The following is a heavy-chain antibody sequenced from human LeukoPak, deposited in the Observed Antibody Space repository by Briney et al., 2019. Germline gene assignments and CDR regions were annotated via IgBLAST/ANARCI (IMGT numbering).Heavy chain of an antibody. CDR2: ISGSGGST. D-gene: IGHD3-22*01. J-gene: IGHJ4*02. V-gene: IGHV3-23*01. CDR3: AKDLGITMIVVVPSGGY. Sequence: GGSLRLSCAASGFTFSSYAMSWVRQAPGKGLEWVSAISGSGGSTYYADSVKGRFTISRDNSKNTLYLQMNSLRAEDTAVYYCAKDLGITMIVVVPSGGYWGQGTLVTVSS. CDR1: GFTFSSYA.